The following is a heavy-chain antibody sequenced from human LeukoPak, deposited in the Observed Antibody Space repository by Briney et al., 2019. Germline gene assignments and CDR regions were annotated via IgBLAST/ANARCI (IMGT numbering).Heavy chain of an antibody. D-gene: IGHD3-10*01. Sequence: SETLSLTCTVSGGSISSGSYYWRWIRQPAGKGLEWIGRIYTSGSTNYNPSLKSRVTISVDTSKNQFSLKLSSVTAADTAVYYCARARYGSRSYNYYGMEVWGQGTTVTVSS. V-gene: IGHV4-61*02. J-gene: IGHJ6*02. CDR3: ARARYGSRSYNYYGMEV. CDR1: GGSISSGSYY. CDR2: IYTSGST.